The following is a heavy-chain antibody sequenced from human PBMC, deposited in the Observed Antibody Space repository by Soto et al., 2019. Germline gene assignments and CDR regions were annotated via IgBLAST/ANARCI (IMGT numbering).Heavy chain of an antibody. D-gene: IGHD6-6*01. V-gene: IGHV4-59*12. CDR1: GGSISNYY. J-gene: IGHJ4*02. CDR3: ARLYSSSSGKNFDY. CDR2: IYNSGST. Sequence: SETLSLTCTVSGGSISNYYWSWIRQPPGKGLEWIGYIYNSGSTNYNPSLKSRVTISIDTSKNQFSLKLSSVTAADTAVYYCARLYSSSSGKNFDYWGQGTLVTVSS.